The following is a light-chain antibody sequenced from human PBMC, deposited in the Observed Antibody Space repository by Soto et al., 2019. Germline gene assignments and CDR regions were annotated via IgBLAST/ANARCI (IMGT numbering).Light chain of an antibody. CDR2: DAS. Sequence: DIQMTQSPSSLSASVGDRVTITYQASQDISNYLNWYQQKPGKAPKLLIYDASNLETGVPSRFSGSGSGTDFTFTISSLQAEDIATYYCQQYDNLPFTFGPGTKVDIK. V-gene: IGKV1-33*01. CDR3: QQYDNLPFT. J-gene: IGKJ3*01. CDR1: QDISNY.